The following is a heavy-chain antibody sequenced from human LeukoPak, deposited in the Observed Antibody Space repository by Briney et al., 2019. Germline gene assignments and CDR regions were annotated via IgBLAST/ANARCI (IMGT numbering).Heavy chain of an antibody. J-gene: IGHJ4*02. D-gene: IGHD3-10*01. CDR2: INHSGST. V-gene: IGHV4-34*01. Sequence: SETLSLTCAVYGGSFSGYYWSWIRQPPGKGLEWIGEINHSGSTNYNPSLKSRVTISVDTSKNQSSLKLSSVTAADTAVYYCARGPRITMVRGVIPEPFDYWGQGTLVTVSS. CDR1: GGSFSGYY. CDR3: ARGPRITMVRGVIPEPFDY.